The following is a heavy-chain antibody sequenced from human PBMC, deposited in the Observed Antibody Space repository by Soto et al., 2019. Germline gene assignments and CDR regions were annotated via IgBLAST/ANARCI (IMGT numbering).Heavy chain of an antibody. Sequence: EVQLVESGGGLVKPGGSLRLSCTASGFTFSSYSMNWVRQAPGKGLEWVSSISSSSSYIYYADSVKGRFTISRDNAKNSLYLQMNSLRAEDTAVYYCARVGVVVVAARDYDYYGMDVWGQGTTVTVSS. CDR3: ARVGVVVVAARDYDYYGMDV. CDR1: GFTFSSYS. D-gene: IGHD2-15*01. CDR2: ISSSSSYI. J-gene: IGHJ6*02. V-gene: IGHV3-21*01.